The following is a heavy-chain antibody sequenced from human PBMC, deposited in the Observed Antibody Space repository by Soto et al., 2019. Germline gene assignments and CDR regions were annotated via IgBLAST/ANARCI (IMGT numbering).Heavy chain of an antibody. CDR1: GFTLSDHY. CDR2: TRNKANNYIT. V-gene: IGHV3-72*01. Sequence: PGGSLRLSCAASGFTLSDHYMDWVRQAPGKGLEWLGRTRNKANNYITEYATSVKGRFTISRDDSKNSVYLQLNSLKSEDTAVYYCGRWTSGSPDCWGLGTLVTVSS. D-gene: IGHD1-26*01. J-gene: IGHJ4*02. CDR3: GRWTSGSPDC.